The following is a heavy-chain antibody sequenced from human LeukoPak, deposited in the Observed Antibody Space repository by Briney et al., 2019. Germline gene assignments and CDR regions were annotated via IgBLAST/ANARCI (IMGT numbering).Heavy chain of an antibody. J-gene: IGHJ4*02. CDR2: VKPDGSEK. Sequence: GGSLRLSCAASGFYFSDYWMSWVRQAPGKGLEWVANVKPDGSEKYYVDSVKGRFTISRDNARNSLYLQMDSLRAEDTAVYYCANLWEMGYWGQGTLVTVSS. D-gene: IGHD5-24*01. V-gene: IGHV3-7*01. CDR3: ANLWEMGY. CDR1: GFYFSDYW.